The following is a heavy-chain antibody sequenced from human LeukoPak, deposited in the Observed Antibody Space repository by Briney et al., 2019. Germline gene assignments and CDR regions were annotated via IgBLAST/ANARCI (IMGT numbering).Heavy chain of an antibody. CDR1: GFTVSSNY. CDR2: IYSGGST. J-gene: IGHJ4*02. Sequence: GGSLRLSCAASGFTVSSNYMSWVRQAPGKGLEWVSVIYSGGSTYYADSVKGRFTISRDNSKNTLYLQVNSPRAEDTAVYYCARGGAPNYYDSSGYYHYWGQGTLVTVSS. V-gene: IGHV3-53*01. CDR3: ARGGAPNYYDSSGYYHY. D-gene: IGHD3-22*01.